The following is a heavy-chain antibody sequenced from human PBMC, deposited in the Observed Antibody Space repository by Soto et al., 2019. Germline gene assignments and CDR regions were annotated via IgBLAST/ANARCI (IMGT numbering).Heavy chain of an antibody. CDR2: IHYSGST. CDR3: ARHSYYSNPLRFDP. D-gene: IGHD4-4*01. CDR1: GGSITGYY. J-gene: IGHJ5*02. Sequence: QVQLQESGPGLVQPSETLSLTCTVSGGSITGYYWSWIRQPPGKGPEWIGNIHYSGSTNYNPSLTSRVTFTVETSTNQFYLRLSSVTAAETAVYYCARHSYYSNPLRFDPWGQGTLVTVSS. V-gene: IGHV4-59*08.